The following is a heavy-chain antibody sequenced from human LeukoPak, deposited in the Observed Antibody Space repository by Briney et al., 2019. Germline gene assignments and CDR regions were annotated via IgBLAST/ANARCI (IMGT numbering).Heavy chain of an antibody. V-gene: IGHV3-53*01. CDR2: LYSDGNT. CDR3: ARGVEPLAANTLAY. D-gene: IGHD1-14*01. J-gene: IGHJ4*02. CDR1: GFTVITND. Sequence: GGSLRLSCAASGFTVITNDMTWVRQVPRKGLEWVSDLYSDGNTKYADSVQGRFTISRDNSKNTLYLEMNSLSPDDTAVYYCARGVEPLAANTLAYWGQGTLVTVSS.